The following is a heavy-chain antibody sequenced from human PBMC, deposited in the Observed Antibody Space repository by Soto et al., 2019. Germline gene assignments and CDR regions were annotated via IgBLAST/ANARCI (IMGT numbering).Heavy chain of an antibody. J-gene: IGHJ4*02. Sequence: SETLSLTCPVSGCSISSYYWSWFRQPPGKGLEWIGYIYYSGSTNYNPSLKSRVTISVDTSKNQFSLKLSSVTAADTAVYYCARGWELRFDYWGQGTLVTVSS. CDR3: ARGWELRFDY. V-gene: IGHV4-59*01. CDR2: IYYSGST. D-gene: IGHD1-26*01. CDR1: GCSISSYY.